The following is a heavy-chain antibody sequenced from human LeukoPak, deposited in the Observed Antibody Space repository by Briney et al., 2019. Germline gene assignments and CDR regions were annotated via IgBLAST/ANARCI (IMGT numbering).Heavy chain of an antibody. CDR2: IYYSGST. V-gene: IGHV4-59*08. CDR1: GGSISSYY. J-gene: IGHJ4*02. CDR3: ARLGTYSFAFDY. D-gene: IGHD1-1*01. Sequence: SETLSLTCTVSGGSISSYYWSWIRQHPGKGLEWIGYIYYSGSTNYNPSLKSRVTISVDTSKNQFSLKLSSVTAADTAVYYCARLGTYSFAFDYWGQGTLVTVSS.